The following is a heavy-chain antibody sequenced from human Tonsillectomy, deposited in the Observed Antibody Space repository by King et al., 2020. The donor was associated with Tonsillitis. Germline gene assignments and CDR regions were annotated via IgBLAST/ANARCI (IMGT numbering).Heavy chain of an antibody. CDR1: RFTLSTYS. J-gene: IGHJ4*02. Sequence: VQLVESGGGLVKPGGSLRLSCAASRFTLSTYSMNWVRQAPGKGLEWVSSISNNSSYIYYADSVKGRFTISRDNAKNSLYLQMNSLRAEDTAVYYCARDTYYDILTGNDYWGQGALVTVSS. D-gene: IGHD3-9*01. CDR2: ISNNSSYI. V-gene: IGHV3-21*01. CDR3: ARDTYYDILTGNDY.